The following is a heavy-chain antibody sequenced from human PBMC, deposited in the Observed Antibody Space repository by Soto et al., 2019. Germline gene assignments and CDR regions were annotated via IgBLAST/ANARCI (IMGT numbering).Heavy chain of an antibody. CDR3: ARRSNAFDI. CDR2: INSDGSST. V-gene: IGHV3-74*01. J-gene: IGHJ3*02. Sequence: GGSLRLSCAASGFTFSSYWMHWVRQAPGKGLVWVSRINSDGSSTSYADSVKGRLTISRDNAKNSLYLQMDSLRADDTAVYYCARRSNAFDIWGQGTMVTVSS. CDR1: GFTFSSYW.